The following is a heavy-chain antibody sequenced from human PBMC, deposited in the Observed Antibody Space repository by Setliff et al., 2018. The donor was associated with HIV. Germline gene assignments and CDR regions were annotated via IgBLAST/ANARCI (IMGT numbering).Heavy chain of an antibody. V-gene: IGHV3-21*01. CDR2: ISSSSSYI. CDR3: AIAAAGYFDY. D-gene: IGHD6-13*01. Sequence: PGGSLRLSCAASGFTFSSYSMNWVRQAPGKGLEWVSSISSSSSYIYYADSVKGRFTTSRDNAKNSLYLQMHSLRVEDTAVYYCAIAAAGYFDYWGQGTLVTVSS. CDR1: GFTFSSYS. J-gene: IGHJ4*02.